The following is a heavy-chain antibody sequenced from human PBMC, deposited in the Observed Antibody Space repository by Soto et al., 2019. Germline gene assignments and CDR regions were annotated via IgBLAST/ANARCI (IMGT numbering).Heavy chain of an antibody. CDR3: ARGKKAATRGWFDP. V-gene: IGHV4-31*03. J-gene: IGHJ5*02. Sequence: QVQLQESGPGLVKPSQTLSLTCTVSGGSISSGGYYWSWIRQHPGKGLEWIGYIYYSGSTYYNPSLKSRVTISVDTSKNQFSLKLSSVAAADTAVYYCARGKKAATRGWFDPWGQGTLVTVSS. D-gene: IGHD2-15*01. CDR1: GGSISSGGYY. CDR2: IYYSGST.